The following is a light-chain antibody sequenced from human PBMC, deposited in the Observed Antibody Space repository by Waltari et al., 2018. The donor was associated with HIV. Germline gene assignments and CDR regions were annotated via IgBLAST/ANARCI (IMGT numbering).Light chain of an antibody. Sequence: THSSGSVAANFVQGVQQRQGSSPTTVIYEDNERPSGVPDRFSGSIDSSSSSASFTAFLTISGLKTEDEAVYYCQSYDSDSLVFGGGTRLTVL. J-gene: IGLJ3*02. V-gene: IGLV6-57*01. CDR2: EDN. CDR1: SGSVAANF. CDR3: QSYDSDSLV.